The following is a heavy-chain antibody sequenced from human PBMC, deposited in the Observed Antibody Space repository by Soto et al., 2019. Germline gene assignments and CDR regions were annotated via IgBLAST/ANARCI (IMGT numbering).Heavy chain of an antibody. D-gene: IGHD3-16*01. CDR1: GYTFTTYG. Sequence: QVQLVQSGAEVRKPGASVKVSCKASGYTFTTYGISWVRQAPGQGLEWMGWISGYHGHTKYAQKFQGRVTMTTDTSTSTVYMDLRSLRSDDTAVYYCAREGEMPYYYSGLDVWGQGTTVTVSS. CDR3: AREGEMPYYYSGLDV. CDR2: ISGYHGHT. J-gene: IGHJ6*02. V-gene: IGHV1-18*01.